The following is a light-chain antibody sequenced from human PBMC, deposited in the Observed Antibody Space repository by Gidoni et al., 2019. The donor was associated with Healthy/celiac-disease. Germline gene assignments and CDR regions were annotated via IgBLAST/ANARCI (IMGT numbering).Light chain of an antibody. V-gene: IGLV1-40*01. CDR2: GNS. Sequence: QSVLTQPPSVSVAPGQRVTISCTGSSSNIGAGYDVHWYQQLPGTAPKLLIYGNSNRPSGVPDRFSGSKSGTSASLAITGLQAEDEADHYCQSYDSSLSGSVFGGGTKLTVL. CDR3: QSYDSSLSGSV. J-gene: IGLJ3*02. CDR1: SSNIGAGYD.